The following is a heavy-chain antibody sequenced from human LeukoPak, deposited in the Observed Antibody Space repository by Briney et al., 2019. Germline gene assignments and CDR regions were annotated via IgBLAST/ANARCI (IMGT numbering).Heavy chain of an antibody. V-gene: IGHV4-59*01. J-gene: IGHJ5*02. CDR1: GGSISSYY. D-gene: IGHD3-10*01. CDR2: IYYSGST. Sequence: SETLSLTCTVSGGSISSYYWSWIRQPPGKGLEWIGYIYYSGSTNYNPSLKSRVTISVDTSKNQFSLKLSSVTAADTAVYYCARSDVLLWFGESPNWFDPWGQGTLVTVSS. CDR3: ARSDVLLWFGESPNWFDP.